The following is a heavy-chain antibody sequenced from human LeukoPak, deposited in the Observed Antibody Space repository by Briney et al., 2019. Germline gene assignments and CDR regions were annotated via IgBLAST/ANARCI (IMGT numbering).Heavy chain of an antibody. CDR2: ISSSSRTTV. V-gene: IGHV3-48*03. CDR3: ATHDPPGN. D-gene: IGHD1-1*01. CDR1: GSTFSSYE. Sequence: GGSLRLSCAASGSTFSSYEMNWVRQAPGKGLEWVSYISSSSRTTVYYADSVKGRFTISRDNAKKSLFLQMNSLRAEDTAVYYCATHDPPGNWGQGTLVTVSS. J-gene: IGHJ4*02.